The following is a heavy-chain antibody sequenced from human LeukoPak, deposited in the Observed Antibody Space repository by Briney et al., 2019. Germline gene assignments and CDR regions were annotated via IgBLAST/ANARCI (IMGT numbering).Heavy chain of an antibody. V-gene: IGHV1-2*02. Sequence: ASVKVSCKASGYTFTGYYMHWVRQGPGQGLEWMGWINPNSGGTNYAQKFQGRVTMTRDTSISTAYMELSRLRSDDTAVYYCARRYCSGGSCYGVTIDYWGQGTLVTVSS. CDR3: ARRYCSGGSCYGVTIDY. D-gene: IGHD2-15*01. CDR1: GYTFTGYY. CDR2: INPNSGGT. J-gene: IGHJ4*02.